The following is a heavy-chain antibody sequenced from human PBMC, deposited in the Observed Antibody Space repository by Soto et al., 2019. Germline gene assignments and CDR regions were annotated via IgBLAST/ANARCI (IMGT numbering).Heavy chain of an antibody. V-gene: IGHV3-33*01. Sequence: QVQLVESEGGVVQPGRSLRLSCTASGFSVSTHVIHWVRQAPGKGLEWVAVLWYDGSREYYAESVKGRFTISRDNSKNTMYLQMNSLRAEDTAVYYCARVPRYDTWYFDYWGQGTLATVSS. D-gene: IGHD3-22*01. CDR1: GFSVSTHV. CDR3: ARVPRYDTWYFDY. J-gene: IGHJ4*02. CDR2: LWYDGSRE.